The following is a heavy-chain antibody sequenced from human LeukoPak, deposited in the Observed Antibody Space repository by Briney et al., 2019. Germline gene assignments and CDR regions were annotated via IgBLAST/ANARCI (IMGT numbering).Heavy chain of an antibody. CDR2: ISGSGGST. CDR1: GFTFSSYA. V-gene: IGHV3-23*01. J-gene: IGHJ4*02. Sequence: GGSLRLSCAASGFTFSSYAMSWVRQAPGKGLEWVSAISGSGGSTYYADSVKGRFTISKDNSKNTLHLQMNSLRAEDTAVYYCAKGNRPIAVAGFDYWGQGTLVTVSS. D-gene: IGHD6-19*01. CDR3: AKGNRPIAVAGFDY.